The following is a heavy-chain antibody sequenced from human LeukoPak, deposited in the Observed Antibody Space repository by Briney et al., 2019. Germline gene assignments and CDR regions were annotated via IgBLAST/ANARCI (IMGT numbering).Heavy chain of an antibody. CDR2: IYYSGST. CDR1: GGSISSGDYY. D-gene: IGHD3/OR15-3a*01. CDR3: ASGTGYYLGGAFDI. V-gene: IGHV4-30-4*01. Sequence: EASETLSLTCTVAGGSISSGDYYWSWIRQPPGKGLEWIMYIYYSGSTYYNPSLKSRVTTSVDTSKNQFSLKLSSVTAADTAVYYCASGTGYYLGGAFDIWGQGTMVTVSS. J-gene: IGHJ3*02.